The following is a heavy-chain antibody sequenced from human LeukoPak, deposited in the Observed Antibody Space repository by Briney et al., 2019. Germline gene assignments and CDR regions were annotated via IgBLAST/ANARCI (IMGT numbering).Heavy chain of an antibody. CDR3: ARGHHFWSGFYYFEY. J-gene: IGHJ4*02. CDR2: IKHDGSEK. D-gene: IGHD3-3*02. V-gene: IGHV3-7*04. CDR1: ELTFSNYW. Sequence: GGSLRLSCAASELTFSNYWMNWVRRAPGKGLEWVANIKHDGSEKYYVDSVKGRFTISRDNTKKSLYLQMNSLRADDTAVYYCARGHHFWSGFYYFEYWGQGSLVIVSS.